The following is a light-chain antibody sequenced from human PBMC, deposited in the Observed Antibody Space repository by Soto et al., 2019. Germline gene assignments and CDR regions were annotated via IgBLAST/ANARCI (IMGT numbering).Light chain of an antibody. CDR3: QQYNDWPRT. CDR1: QSVSSY. Sequence: EIVLTQSAATLSLSPGERATLSCRASQSVSSYLAWYQQKPGQAPRLLIYDASTRATGIPARFSGSGSGTEFTLTLSSLQSENFAVYYGQQYNDWPRTFGQGTKV. J-gene: IGKJ1*01. CDR2: DAS. V-gene: IGKV3-15*01.